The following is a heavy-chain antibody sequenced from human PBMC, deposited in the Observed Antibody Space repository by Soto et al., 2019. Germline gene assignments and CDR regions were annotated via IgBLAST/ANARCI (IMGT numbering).Heavy chain of an antibody. CDR3: ARVRETGEGGRDWYFDL. J-gene: IGHJ2*01. CDR2: IGTAGDT. CDR1: GFTFSSYD. Sequence: GGSLRLSCAASGFTFSSYDMHWVRQATGKGLEWVSAIGTAGDTYYPGSVKGRFTISRENAKNSLYLQMNSLRAGDTAVYYCARVRETGEGGRDWYFDLWGRGTLVTVSS. D-gene: IGHD7-27*01. V-gene: IGHV3-13*01.